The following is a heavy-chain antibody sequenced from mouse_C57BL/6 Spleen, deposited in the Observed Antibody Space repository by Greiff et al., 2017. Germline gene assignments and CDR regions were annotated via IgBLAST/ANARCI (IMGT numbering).Heavy chain of an antibody. V-gene: IGHV1-52*01. CDR3: ARKGFYDGYYNCFDY. CDR1: GYTFTSYW. CDR2: IDPSDSET. J-gene: IGHJ2*01. Sequence: QVQLQQPGAELVRPGSSVKLSCKASGYTFTSYWMHWVKQRPIQGLEWIGNIDPSDSETHYNQKFKDKATLTVDKSSSPAYMQLSRLTSEDSAVYYCARKGFYDGYYNCFDYWGQGTTLTVSS. D-gene: IGHD2-3*01.